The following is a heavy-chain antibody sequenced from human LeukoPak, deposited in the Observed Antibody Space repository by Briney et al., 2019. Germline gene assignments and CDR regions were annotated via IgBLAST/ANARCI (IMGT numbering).Heavy chain of an antibody. CDR3: ARPDCSGDCP. V-gene: IGHV5-51*01. D-gene: IGHD2-21*02. J-gene: IGHJ5*02. CDR2: IYPGDSDT. CDR1: GYRFTNYC. Sequence: GESLQISCKGSGYRFTNYCIAWARQMPVQGLDWMGIIYPGDSDTRYSPSFQGQVTLSADKSISTAYLQWSSLKASHTAMYYCARPDCSGDCPWGQGTLVTVSS.